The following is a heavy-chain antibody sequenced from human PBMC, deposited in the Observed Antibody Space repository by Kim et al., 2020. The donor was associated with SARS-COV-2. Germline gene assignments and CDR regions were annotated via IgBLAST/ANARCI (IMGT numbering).Heavy chain of an antibody. Sequence: SETLSLTCAVSGGSISSSNWWSWVRQPPGKGLEWIGEIYHSGSTNYNPSLKSRVTISVDKSKNQFSLKLSSVTAADTAVYYCARVPYYDSSGYETDYWGQGTLVTVSS. D-gene: IGHD3-22*01. CDR1: GGSISSSNW. CDR2: IYHSGST. J-gene: IGHJ4*02. CDR3: ARVPYYDSSGYETDY. V-gene: IGHV4-4*02.